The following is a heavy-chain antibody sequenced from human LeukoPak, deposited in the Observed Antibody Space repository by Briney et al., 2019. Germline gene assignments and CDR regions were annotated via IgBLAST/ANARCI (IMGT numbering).Heavy chain of an antibody. CDR3: ARAAASNYGLFDS. D-gene: IGHD3-10*01. Sequence: GGSLRLSCTASGFTFGSYWMHWVRQAPGKGLVWVSRISPDGRSTSYADSLKGRFTISRDNAKSTVYLQMNSLGVEDAAVYYCARAAASNYGLFDSWGQGTLVPVSS. V-gene: IGHV3-74*01. CDR2: ISPDGRST. CDR1: GFTFGSYW. J-gene: IGHJ4*02.